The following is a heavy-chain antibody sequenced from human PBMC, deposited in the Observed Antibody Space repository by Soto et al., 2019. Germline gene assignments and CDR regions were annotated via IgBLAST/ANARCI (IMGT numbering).Heavy chain of an antibody. V-gene: IGHV3-30-3*01. CDR2: ISYDGSNK. J-gene: IGHJ6*02. D-gene: IGHD6-19*01. CDR3: ARDSGWLVQNYYYYGMDV. Sequence: PGGSLRLSCAASGFTFSSYAMHWVRQAPGKGLEWVAVISYDGSNKYYADSVKGRFTISRDNSKNTLYLQMNSLRAEDTAVYYCARDSGWLVQNYYYYGMDVWGQGTTVTVSS. CDR1: GFTFSSYA.